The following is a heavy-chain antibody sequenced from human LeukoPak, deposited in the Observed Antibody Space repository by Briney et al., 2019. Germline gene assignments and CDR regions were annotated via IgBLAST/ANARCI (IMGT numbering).Heavy chain of an antibody. CDR3: TTSYYYGSGSYYNG. CDR2: IKSKTDGGTT. J-gene: IGHJ4*02. D-gene: IGHD3-10*01. CDR1: GFTFSNAW. V-gene: IGHV3-15*01. Sequence: GGSLRLSCAASGFTFSNAWMSWVRHAPGKGLELVGRIKSKTDGGTTDYAAPVKGRSTISRDDSKNTLYLQMNSLKTEDTAVYYCTTSYYYGSGSYYNGWGQGTLVTVSS.